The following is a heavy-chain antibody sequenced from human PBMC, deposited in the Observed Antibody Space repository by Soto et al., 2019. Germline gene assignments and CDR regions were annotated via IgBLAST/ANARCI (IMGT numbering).Heavy chain of an antibody. CDR3: ARDESTYGSGSYYPQYNWFDP. J-gene: IGHJ5*02. CDR2: ISAYNGNT. V-gene: IGHV1-18*01. CDR1: GYTFTSYG. D-gene: IGHD3-10*01. Sequence: ASVKVSSKASGYTFTSYGISWVRQAPGQGLEWMGWISAYNGNTNYAQKLQGRVTMTTDTSTSTAYMELRSLRSDDTAVYYCARDESTYGSGSYYPQYNWFDPWGQGTLVTVSS.